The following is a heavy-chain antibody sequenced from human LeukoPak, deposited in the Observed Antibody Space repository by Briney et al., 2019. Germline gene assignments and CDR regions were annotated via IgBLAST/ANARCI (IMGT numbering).Heavy chain of an antibody. D-gene: IGHD3-16*02. Sequence: GGSVRLSCAACGFTFSSYDMHWVRQATGKGLEWVSAIGTAGDTYYPGSVKGQFTISRENAKNSLYLQMNSLRAGDTAVYYCARDLYWNDYVWGSYRWSMDVWGKGTTVTVSS. V-gene: IGHV3-13*03. CDR1: GFTFSSYD. J-gene: IGHJ6*03. CDR3: ARDLYWNDYVWGSYRWSMDV. CDR2: IGTAGDT.